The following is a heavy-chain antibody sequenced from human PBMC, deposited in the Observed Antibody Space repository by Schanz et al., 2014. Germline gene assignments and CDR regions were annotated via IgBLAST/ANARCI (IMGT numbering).Heavy chain of an antibody. CDR2: ISGDHRNT. J-gene: IGHJ2*01. CDR1: GFTFSTHA. Sequence: EMQLLESGGGLIQPGGSLRLSCAASGFTFSTHAMSWVRQAPGKGLEWVSSISGDHRNTFYADSVKGRFTISRDNSKNTLYLQMNSLRAEDTAIYYCAKDAPYPFDLWGRGTLITGSS. CDR3: AKDAPYPFDL. V-gene: IGHV3-23*01.